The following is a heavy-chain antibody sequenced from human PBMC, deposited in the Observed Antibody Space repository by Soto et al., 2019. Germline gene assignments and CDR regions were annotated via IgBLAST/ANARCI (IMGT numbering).Heavy chain of an antibody. CDR1: GFTFRNYA. D-gene: IGHD2-21*02. CDR3: VEDWAYRERCDGDCLNY. J-gene: IGHJ4*02. CDR2: ISGRDYGT. V-gene: IGHV3-23*01. Sequence: EVQLLESGGGLVQPGGSLRLSCAASGFTFRNYAMTWDRQAPGKGLEWVSLISGRDYGTHYADSVKGRFTSSRDNSMNRLYLQMNGVRADDTAVYFCVEDWAYRERCDGDCLNYWGQGTLVTVSS.